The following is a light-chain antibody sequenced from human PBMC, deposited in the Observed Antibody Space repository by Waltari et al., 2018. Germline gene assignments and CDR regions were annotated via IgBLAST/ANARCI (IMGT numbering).Light chain of an antibody. CDR1: QPISQF. J-gene: IGKJ4*01. Sequence: DIQMTQSPSSLSASVGDRVTITCRASQPISQFLHLYQQKPGKAPKFLLYATSSLQSGVPSRFGGSGSGTEFTLTISSLQPEDFATYYCQQSYMTPLTFGGGTKVEIK. V-gene: IGKV1-39*01. CDR3: QQSYMTPLT. CDR2: ATS.